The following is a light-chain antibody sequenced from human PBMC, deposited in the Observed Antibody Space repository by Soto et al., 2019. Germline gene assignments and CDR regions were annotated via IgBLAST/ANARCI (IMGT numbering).Light chain of an antibody. CDR2: GAS. CDR1: QRVSSSY. J-gene: IGKJ5*01. CDR3: QRYVSSPRIT. V-gene: IGKV3-20*01. Sequence: EIGLTQSPGTLSLSPGEKATLSCRASQRVSSSYLAWYQQKPGQAPRLLIYGASSRATGIPDRFSGSGSGTDFTLTISRLEPDFFSVYYCQRYVSSPRITCSQDPRL.